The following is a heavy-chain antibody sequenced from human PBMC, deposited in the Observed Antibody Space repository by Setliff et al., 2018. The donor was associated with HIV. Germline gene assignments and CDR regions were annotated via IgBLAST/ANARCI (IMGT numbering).Heavy chain of an antibody. J-gene: IGHJ4*02. V-gene: IGHV4-30-4*08. CDR3: ARSFGDGNSRLGN. CDR1: GGSISSGDYF. Sequence: PSETLSLTCTVSGGSISSGDYFLSWIRQAPGKGLEWIGCIYYSGSAYYNPSLQRRVTISVDTSKNQFSLELSSVTAADTAVYYCARSFGDGNSRLGNWGQGTLVTVSS. CDR2: IYYSGSA. D-gene: IGHD4-4*01.